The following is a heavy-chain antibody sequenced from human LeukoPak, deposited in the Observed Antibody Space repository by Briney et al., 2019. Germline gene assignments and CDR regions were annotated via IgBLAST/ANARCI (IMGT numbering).Heavy chain of an antibody. V-gene: IGHV3-74*01. CDR2: IKGDGIST. Sequence: GGSLRLSCAASGFDFSSNWMHWVRHAPGQGLVWVSRIKGDGISTNYADSVKGRFTISRDIAKNTLYLQMNSLRAEDTAVYYCARGADYGDYFDYWGQGTLVTVSS. CDR3: ARGADYGDYFDY. J-gene: IGHJ4*02. D-gene: IGHD4-17*01. CDR1: GFDFSSNW.